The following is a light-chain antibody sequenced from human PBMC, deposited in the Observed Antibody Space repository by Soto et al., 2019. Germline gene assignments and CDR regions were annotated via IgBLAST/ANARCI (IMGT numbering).Light chain of an antibody. J-gene: IGLJ2*01. CDR2: EVS. V-gene: IGLV2-23*02. CDR1: SSDVGSYNL. Sequence: QSALTQPASVSGSPGQSITISCTGTSSDVGSYNLVSWYQQHPGKAPKLMIYEVSKRPSGVSNRFSGSKSGNTAYLTISGLQAEDEADYYCCSYAGSSIHVVFGGGTQLTVL. CDR3: CSYAGSSIHVV.